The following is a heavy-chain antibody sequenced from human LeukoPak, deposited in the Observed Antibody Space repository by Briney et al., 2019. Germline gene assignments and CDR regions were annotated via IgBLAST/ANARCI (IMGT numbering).Heavy chain of an antibody. Sequence: SGTLSLTCTVSGGSISSGDYYWSWIRQPPGKGLEWIGYIYYSGSTHYNPSLKSRLTISVDTSKNQFSLKLSSVTAADTAVYYCARAPGHSWWPLYYFDYWGQGTLVTVSS. J-gene: IGHJ4*02. D-gene: IGHD2-15*01. CDR1: GGSISSGDYY. CDR3: ARAPGHSWWPLYYFDY. V-gene: IGHV4-30-4*01. CDR2: IYYSGST.